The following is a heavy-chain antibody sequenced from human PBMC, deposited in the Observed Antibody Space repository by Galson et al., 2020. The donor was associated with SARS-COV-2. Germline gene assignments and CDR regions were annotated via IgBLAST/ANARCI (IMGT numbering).Heavy chain of an antibody. D-gene: IGHD3-10*01. Sequence: ASVTVSCKVSGYTLTELSMHWVRQAPGKGLAGMGGFDPEYGETIYAQKFQDRVTMTEDTSTDTAYMELSSLRSEDTAVYYCATVFASRGGPEANLCDYWGQGTLVTVSP. CDR2: FDPEYGET. CDR3: ATVFASRGGPEANLCDY. CDR1: GYTLTELS. V-gene: IGHV1-24*01. J-gene: IGHJ4*02.